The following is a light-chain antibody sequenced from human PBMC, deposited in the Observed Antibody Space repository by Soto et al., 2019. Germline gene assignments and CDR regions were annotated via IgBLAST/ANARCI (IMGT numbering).Light chain of an antibody. Sequence: DIQMAQSPSSLSASVGDRVTITCQASPDISNYLNWYQQKPGKAPKLLIYDASNLETGVPSRFSGNGSGTAFTITISSLQPEEIATYYCQEYDNLPLTFGGGTKVEIK. CDR1: PDISNY. V-gene: IGKV1-33*01. J-gene: IGKJ4*01. CDR2: DAS. CDR3: QEYDNLPLT.